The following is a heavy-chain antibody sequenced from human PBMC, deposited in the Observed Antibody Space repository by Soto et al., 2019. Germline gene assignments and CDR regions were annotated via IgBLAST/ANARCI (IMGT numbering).Heavy chain of an antibody. J-gene: IGHJ5*02. D-gene: IGHD2-15*01. Sequence: QVQLVQSGAEEKKPGASVKVSCKASGYTFTTYPMNWLRQAPGQRPEWMGWINVGNGGTKYSQKFQGRVSITRDTSASTAYMRLSRLRSDDTAVDYCATDRGGYCSGGSCPEAWFDPWGQGTLVTVTS. CDR2: INVGNGGT. V-gene: IGHV1-3*05. CDR1: GYTFTTYP. CDR3: ATDRGGYCSGGSCPEAWFDP.